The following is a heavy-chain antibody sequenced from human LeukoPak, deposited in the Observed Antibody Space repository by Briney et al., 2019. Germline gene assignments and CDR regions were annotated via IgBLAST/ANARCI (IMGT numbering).Heavy chain of an antibody. V-gene: IGHV3-23*01. J-gene: IGHJ4*02. D-gene: IGHD3-10*01. Sequence: GGSLRLSCAASGFTFSSYGMHWVRQAPGKGLEWVSAISDSGDSTYYADSVKGRFTISRDNSKNTLYLQMNSLRAEDTAVYYCAKDSYGSGSYSPDYWGQGTLVTVSS. CDR2: ISDSGDST. CDR3: AKDSYGSGSYSPDY. CDR1: GFTFSSYG.